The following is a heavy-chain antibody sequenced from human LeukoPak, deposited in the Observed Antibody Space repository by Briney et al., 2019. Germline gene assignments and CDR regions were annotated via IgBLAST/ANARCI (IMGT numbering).Heavy chain of an antibody. V-gene: IGHV4-59*08. CDR1: GGSISSYY. CDR2: IYYSGST. CDR3: ARARPTYYYDSSGPDAFDI. J-gene: IGHJ3*02. Sequence: SETLSLTCTVSGGSISSYYWSWIRQPPGKGLEWIGYIYYSGSTNYNPSLKSRVTISVDTSKNQFSLKLSSVTAADTAVYYCARARPTYYYDSSGPDAFDIWGQGTMVTVSS. D-gene: IGHD3-22*01.